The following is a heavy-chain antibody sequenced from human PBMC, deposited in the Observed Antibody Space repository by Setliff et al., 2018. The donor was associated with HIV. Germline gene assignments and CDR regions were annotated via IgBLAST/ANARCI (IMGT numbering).Heavy chain of an antibody. Sequence: SETLSLTCTVSGGSISSGIYYWSWIRQPAGKGLEWIGRIYTSGSTNYNTSLKSRVTISVDTSKNQFSLKLSSVTAADTAVYYCARGSGGYYYDSSGYLDYWGQGTLVTVSS. V-gene: IGHV4-61*02. CDR1: GGSISSGIYY. CDR3: ARGSGGYYYDSSGYLDY. D-gene: IGHD3-22*01. J-gene: IGHJ4*02. CDR2: IYTSGST.